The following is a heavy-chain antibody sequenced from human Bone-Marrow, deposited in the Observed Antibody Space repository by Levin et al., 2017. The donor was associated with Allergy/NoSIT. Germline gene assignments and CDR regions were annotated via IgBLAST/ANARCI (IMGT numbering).Heavy chain of an antibody. D-gene: IGHD6-6*01. CDR2: INPNSGGT. V-gene: IGHV1-2*02. J-gene: IGHJ5*02. CDR1: GYTFTGYY. CDR3: ASGGRRESIATNWFDP. Sequence: ASVKVSCKASGYTFTGYYMHWVRQAPGQGLEWMGWINPNSGGTNYAQKFQGRVTMTRDTSISTAYMELSRLRSDDTAVYYCASGGRRESIATNWFDPWGQGTLVTVSS.